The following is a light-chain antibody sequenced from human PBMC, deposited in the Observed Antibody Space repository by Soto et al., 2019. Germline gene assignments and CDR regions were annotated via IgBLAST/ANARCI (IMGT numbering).Light chain of an antibody. CDR2: GNI. CDR3: QSYASGLV. CDR1: SSNIGAGYD. Sequence: QSVLTQPPSVSGAPGQRVTISCTGSSSNIGAGYDVHWYQQLPGTAPKLLIYGNINRPSGVPDRFSGSKSGTSASLAITGLQAEYEADYYCQSYASGLVFGGGTKLTVL. V-gene: IGLV1-40*01. J-gene: IGLJ2*01.